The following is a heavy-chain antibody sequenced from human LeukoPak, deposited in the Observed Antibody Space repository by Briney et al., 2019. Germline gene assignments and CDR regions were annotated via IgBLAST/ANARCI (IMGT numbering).Heavy chain of an antibody. J-gene: IGHJ4*02. V-gene: IGHV4-38-2*02. D-gene: IGHD3-22*01. CDR1: GYSISSGYY. CDR3: ARDTLLVVITNTPYFDY. Sequence: SETLSLTCTVSGYSISSGYYWGWIRQPPGKGLEWIGSIYHSGSTYYNPSLKSRVTISVDTSKNQFSLKPSSVTAADTAVYYCARDTLLVVITNTPYFDYWGQGTLVTVSS. CDR2: IYHSGST.